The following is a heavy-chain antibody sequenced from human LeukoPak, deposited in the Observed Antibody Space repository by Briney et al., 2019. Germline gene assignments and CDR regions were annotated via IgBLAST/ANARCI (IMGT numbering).Heavy chain of an antibody. V-gene: IGHV1-2*02. CDR2: INPKNAGT. D-gene: IGHD6-13*01. J-gene: IGHJ4*02. Sequence: GASVKVSCKASGYTFTGHYMHWVRQAPGQGLEWMGWINPKNAGTNFAQRFQGRVTMTRDTFISTVYMELSRLRSDDTALYYCARTLYIAAVPGGFDYWGQGTLVTVSS. CDR3: ARTLYIAAVPGGFDY. CDR1: GYTFTGHY.